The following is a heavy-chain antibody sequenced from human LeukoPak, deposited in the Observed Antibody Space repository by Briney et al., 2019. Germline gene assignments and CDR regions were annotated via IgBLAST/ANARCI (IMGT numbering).Heavy chain of an antibody. CDR3: ARRSPITPNYFDY. CDR1: GGPISNSY. V-gene: IGHV4-59*01. CDR2: ISSSGTT. D-gene: IGHD1-14*01. J-gene: IGHJ4*02. Sequence: SETLSLTCTVSGGPISNSYWSWIRQPPGKGLEWIGYISSSGTTNYNPSLRSRVTISIDTSKNQFSLKLISVTAADTAVYYCARRSPITPNYFDYWGQGTLVTVSS.